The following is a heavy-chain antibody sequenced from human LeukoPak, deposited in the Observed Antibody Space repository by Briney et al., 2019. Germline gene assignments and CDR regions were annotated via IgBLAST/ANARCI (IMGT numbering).Heavy chain of an antibody. CDR1: GVTVSDHH. D-gene: IGHD5-12*01. CDR2: ISSSGSTI. V-gene: IGHV3-11*01. Sequence: GGSLRLSWAASGVTVSDHHMDWIRKAPGKGLEWVSYISSSGSTIYYADSVKGRFTISRDNAKNSLYLQMNSLRAEDTAVYYCARDQGLDWLLDYWGQGTLVTVSS. CDR3: ARDQGLDWLLDY. J-gene: IGHJ4*02.